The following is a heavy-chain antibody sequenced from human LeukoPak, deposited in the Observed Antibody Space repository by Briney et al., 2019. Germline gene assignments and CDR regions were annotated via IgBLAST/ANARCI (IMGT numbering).Heavy chain of an antibody. D-gene: IGHD5-12*01. CDR2: FSGSGDST. CDR3: AKDRTKYSGYVHFDY. V-gene: IGHV3-23*01. CDR1: GFTFSNYA. J-gene: IGHJ4*02. Sequence: PGGSLRLSCVASGFTFSNYAMSWVRQAPGKGLEWVSSFSGSGDSTNYADPVKGRFTISRDNSKNTLYPQMNSLRAEDTAVYYCAKDRTKYSGYVHFDYWGQGTLVTVSS.